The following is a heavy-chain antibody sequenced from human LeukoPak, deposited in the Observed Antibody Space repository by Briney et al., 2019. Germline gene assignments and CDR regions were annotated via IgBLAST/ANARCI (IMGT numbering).Heavy chain of an antibody. V-gene: IGHV3-48*03. CDR3: ERDRTDSSGWHVSSQYYFYY. D-gene: IGHD6-19*01. CDR1: GFTFSSYE. J-gene: IGHJ4*02. CDR2: ISSSGSTI. Sequence: GGSLRLSCAASGFTFSSYEMNWVRQAPGKGLEWVSYISSSGSTIYYADSVKGRFTISRANAKNSLYLQMNSLRAEDTAVYYGERDRTDSSGWHVSSQYYFYYRGKGTMVTV.